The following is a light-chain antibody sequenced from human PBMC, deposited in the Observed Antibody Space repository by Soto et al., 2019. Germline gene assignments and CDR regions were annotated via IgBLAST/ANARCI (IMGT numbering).Light chain of an antibody. CDR1: SSDIGSYNY. V-gene: IGLV2-8*01. Sequence: QSALTQPPSASGSPGQSVTISCTGTSSDIGSYNYVSWYQQHPGEAPKLIIYDVTKRPSGVPDRFSGSKSGNTASLTVSGLQAEDEADYYCTSYVGINNFCVFGTGTKVTVL. CDR3: TSYVGINNFCV. CDR2: DVT. J-gene: IGLJ1*01.